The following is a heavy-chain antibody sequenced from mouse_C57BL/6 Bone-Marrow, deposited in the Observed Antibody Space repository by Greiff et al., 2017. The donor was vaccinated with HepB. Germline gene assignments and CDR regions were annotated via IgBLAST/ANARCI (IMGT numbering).Heavy chain of an antibody. V-gene: IGHV1-66*01. CDR3: AKDYYGSYYAMDY. D-gene: IGHD1-1*01. CDR2: IYPGSGNT. CDR1: GYSFTSYY. Sequence: QVQLQQSGPELVKPGASVKISCKASGYSFTSYYIHWVKQRPGQGLEWIGWIYPGSGNTKYNEKFKGKATLTADTSSSTAYMQLSSLTSEYSAVYYCAKDYYGSYYAMDYWGQGTSVTVSS. J-gene: IGHJ4*01.